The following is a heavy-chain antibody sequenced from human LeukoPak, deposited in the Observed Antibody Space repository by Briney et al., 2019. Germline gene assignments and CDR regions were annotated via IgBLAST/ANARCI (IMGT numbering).Heavy chain of an antibody. Sequence: SETLSLTCTVSGGSISSYYWGWIRQPPGKGLEWIGGIYYSGSTYYNPSLKSRVTISVDTSKNQFSLKLSSVTAADTAVYYCARTPGVPAAIGRYYYGMDVWGQGTTVTVSS. CDR3: ARTPGVPAAIGRYYYGMDV. V-gene: IGHV4-39*07. D-gene: IGHD2-2*01. CDR1: GGSISSYY. CDR2: IYYSGST. J-gene: IGHJ6*02.